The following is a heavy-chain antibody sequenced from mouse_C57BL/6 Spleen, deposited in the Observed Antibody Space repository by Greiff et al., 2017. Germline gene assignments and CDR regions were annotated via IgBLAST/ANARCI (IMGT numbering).Heavy chain of an antibody. CDR3: ARWDDYEAY. CDR2: INPSTGGT. Sequence: EVQLQQSGPELVKPGASVKISCKASGYSFTGYYMNWVKQSPEKSLEWIGEINPSTGGTTYNQKFKAKATLTVDKSSSTAYMQLKSLTSEDSAVYDCARWDDYEAYWGQGTLVTVSA. D-gene: IGHD2-4*01. V-gene: IGHV1-42*01. CDR1: GYSFTGYY. J-gene: IGHJ3*01.